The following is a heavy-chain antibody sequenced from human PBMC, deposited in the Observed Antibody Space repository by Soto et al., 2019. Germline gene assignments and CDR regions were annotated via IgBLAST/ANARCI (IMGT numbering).Heavy chain of an antibody. CDR1: GGSISSSRCH. J-gene: IGHJ5*02. Sequence: PSETLSLTCTVSGGSISSSRCHWGWIRQPPGKGLEWIGSIYYSGSTYYNPSLKSRVTISVDTSKNQFSLKLSSVTAADTAVYYCARVLRGYRNAIALNWFDPWGQGTLVTVSS. CDR2: IYYSGST. CDR3: ARVLRGYRNAIALNWFDP. D-gene: IGHD5-18*01. V-gene: IGHV4-39*07.